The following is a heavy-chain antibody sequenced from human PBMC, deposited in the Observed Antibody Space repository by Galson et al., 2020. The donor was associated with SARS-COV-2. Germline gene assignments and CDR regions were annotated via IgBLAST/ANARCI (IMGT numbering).Heavy chain of an antibody. CDR3: ARLHYGESAPDAFDS. CDR1: GTSISSGSYS. CDR2: ISHSGGT. D-gene: IGHD4-17*01. Sequence: SETLSLTCAVSGTSISSGSYSWNWIRQPPGKGLEWIGYISHSGGTYYNPSLKSRVTISGDRSKNQFSLRLSSVTAADTAVYYCARLHYGESAPDAFDSWGPGTRVTVAS. J-gene: IGHJ3*02. V-gene: IGHV4-30-2*01.